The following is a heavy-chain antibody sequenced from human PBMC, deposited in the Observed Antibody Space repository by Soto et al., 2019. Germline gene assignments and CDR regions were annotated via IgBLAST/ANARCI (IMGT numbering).Heavy chain of an antibody. CDR2: ISYDGSNK. D-gene: IGHD6-19*01. Sequence: GGSLRLSCAASGFTFSSYGMHWVRQAPGKGLEWVAVISYDGSNKYYADSVKGRFTISRDNSKNTLYLQMNSLRAEDTAVYYCAKDRDTAVAGTHYYYYGMDVWGQGTKVTVSS. J-gene: IGHJ6*02. CDR1: GFTFSSYG. CDR3: AKDRDTAVAGTHYYYYGMDV. V-gene: IGHV3-30*18.